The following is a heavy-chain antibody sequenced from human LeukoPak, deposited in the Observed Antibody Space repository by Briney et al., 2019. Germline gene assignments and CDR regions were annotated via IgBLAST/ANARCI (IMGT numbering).Heavy chain of an antibody. CDR2: IYYSGST. V-gene: IGHV4-39*07. CDR1: GGSISSSSYY. Sequence: PSETLSLTCTVSGGSISSSSYYWGWIRQPPGKGLEWIGSIYYSGSTYYNPSLKSRVTISVDTSKNQFSLKLSSVTAADTAVYYCARVVNSYGSDYWGQGTLVTVSS. J-gene: IGHJ4*02. D-gene: IGHD5-18*01. CDR3: ARVVNSYGSDY.